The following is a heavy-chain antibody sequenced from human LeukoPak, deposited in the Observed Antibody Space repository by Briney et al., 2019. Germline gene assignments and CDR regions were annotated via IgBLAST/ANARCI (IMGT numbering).Heavy chain of an antibody. D-gene: IGHD3-16*01. CDR1: GFTVSRNY. CDR3: ARDLHPRLTGYFDY. Sequence: GGSLRLSCAASGFTVSRNYMSWVRQAPGKGLEWVSVIYSGGTTYYADSVEGRFTVSRDNSKNTLYLEMKSLRADDTAVYYCARDLHPRLTGYFDYWGQGTLVTVSS. V-gene: IGHV3-53*01. J-gene: IGHJ4*02. CDR2: IYSGGTT.